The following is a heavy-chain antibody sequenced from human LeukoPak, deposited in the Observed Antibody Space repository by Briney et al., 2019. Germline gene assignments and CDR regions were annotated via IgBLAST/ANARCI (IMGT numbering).Heavy chain of an antibody. CDR1: GFTFSSYT. J-gene: IGHJ4*02. D-gene: IGHD3-22*01. CDR3: ARDIGSNYYDSSGSDY. CDR2: ISSSSSYI. V-gene: IGHV3-21*01. Sequence: GGSLRLSCAASGFTFSSYTMNWVRQAPGKGLEWVPSISSSSSYIYYADSVKDRFTISRDNAKNSLYLQMNSLRAEDTAVYYYARDIGSNYYDSSGSDYWGQGTLVTVSS.